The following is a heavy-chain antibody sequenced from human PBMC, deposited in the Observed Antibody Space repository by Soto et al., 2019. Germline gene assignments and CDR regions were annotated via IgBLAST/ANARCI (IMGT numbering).Heavy chain of an antibody. J-gene: IGHJ4*02. Sequence: SETLSLTCTVSGGSISSYYWSWIRQPPGKGLEWIGYIYYSGSTNYNPSLKSRVTISVDTSKNQFSLKLSSVTAADTAVYYCARLGGSYFPFDYWGQGTLVTVSS. CDR3: ARLGGSYFPFDY. CDR1: GGSISSYY. D-gene: IGHD1-26*01. CDR2: IYYSGST. V-gene: IGHV4-59*08.